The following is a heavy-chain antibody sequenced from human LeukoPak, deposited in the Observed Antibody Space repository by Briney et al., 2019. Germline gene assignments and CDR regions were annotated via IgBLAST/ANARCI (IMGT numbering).Heavy chain of an antibody. CDR1: GGSISNYY. CDR3: ARGDYDILTGWSIDY. D-gene: IGHD3-9*01. CDR2: IYYSGST. V-gene: IGHV4-59*01. Sequence: TSETLSLTCTVSGGSISNYYRSWIRQPPGKGLEWIGYIYYSGSTNYNPSLKSRVTISVDTSKNQFSLKLSSVTAADTAVYYCARGDYDILTGWSIDYWGQGTLVTVSS. J-gene: IGHJ4*02.